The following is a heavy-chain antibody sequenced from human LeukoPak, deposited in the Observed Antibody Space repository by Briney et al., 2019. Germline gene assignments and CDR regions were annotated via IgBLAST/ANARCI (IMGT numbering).Heavy chain of an antibody. J-gene: IGHJ4*02. CDR3: ARTSGLF. V-gene: IGHV3-48*03. Sequence: GWSLRLSCAGSGFSFSNYEMNWVRQAPGKGLEWVSYISSSGSTTYYADSVKGRFTISRDNAKNSLFLQMNSLRAEDTAVYYCARTSGLFWGQGTLVTVSS. CDR1: GFSFSNYE. CDR2: ISSSGSTT. D-gene: IGHD3-10*01.